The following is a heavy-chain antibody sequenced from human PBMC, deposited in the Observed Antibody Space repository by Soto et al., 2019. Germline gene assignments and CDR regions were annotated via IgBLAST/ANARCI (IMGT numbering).Heavy chain of an antibody. CDR3: ARGSTGNWNIDGLDI. CDR2: VITMFGTT. V-gene: IGHV1-69*06. CDR1: GGDFTGYA. D-gene: IGHD1-1*01. J-gene: IGHJ3*02. Sequence: QVQLEQSGAEVKKPGSSVIISCKVSGGDFTGYAVTWVRQAPGQGPEWMGRVITMFGTTVLSQKFQGRLTLNADKSTTTAHMELTGLGSDDPAVYYCARGSTGNWNIDGLDIWGQGTMVTVSS.